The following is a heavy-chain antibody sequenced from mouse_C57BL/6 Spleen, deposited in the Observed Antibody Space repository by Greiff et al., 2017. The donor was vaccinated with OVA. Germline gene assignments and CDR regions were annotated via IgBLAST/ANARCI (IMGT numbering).Heavy chain of an antibody. J-gene: IGHJ2*01. CDR2: IDPSDSET. D-gene: IGHD2-3*01. CDR1: GYTFTSSW. Sequence: QVQLQQPGAELVRPGSSVKLSCKASGYTFTSSWMHWVKQRPIQGLEWIGNIDPSDSETHYNQKFKDKATLTVDKSSSTAYMQRSSLTSEDSAVYYCARFFYDGYPYYFDYWGQGTTLTVSS. V-gene: IGHV1-52*01. CDR3: ARFFYDGYPYYFDY.